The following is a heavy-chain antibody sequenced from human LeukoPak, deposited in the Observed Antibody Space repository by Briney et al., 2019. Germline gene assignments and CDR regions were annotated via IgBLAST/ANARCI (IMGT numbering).Heavy chain of an antibody. CDR3: ARGDPTSAVAGTMNWFDP. Sequence: KSLETLSLTCYVSGDSISSSYFWGWIRPPPGTGLEWIGSISHSENTFYNPSLKSRVTISVDTSKNQFSLKLSSVTAADTAVYYCARGDPTSAVAGTMNWFDPWGQGTLVTVSS. D-gene: IGHD6-19*01. CDR1: GDSISSSYF. CDR2: ISHSENT. J-gene: IGHJ5*02. V-gene: IGHV4-38-2*02.